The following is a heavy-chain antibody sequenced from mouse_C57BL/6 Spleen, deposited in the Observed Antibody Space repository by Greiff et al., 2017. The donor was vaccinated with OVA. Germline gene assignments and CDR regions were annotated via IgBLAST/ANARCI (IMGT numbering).Heavy chain of an antibody. D-gene: IGHD3-2*02. V-gene: IGHV1-82*01. J-gene: IGHJ3*01. CDR1: GYAFSSSW. CDR3: ARSGSSGYVETWFAY. CDR2: IYPGDGDT. Sequence: VQLQESGPELVKPGASVKISCKASGYAFSSSWMNWVKQRPGKGLEWIGRIYPGDGDTTYNGKFKGKATLTADKSSSTAYRQLSSLTSEDSAVYFWARSGSSGYVETWFAYWGQGTLVTVSA.